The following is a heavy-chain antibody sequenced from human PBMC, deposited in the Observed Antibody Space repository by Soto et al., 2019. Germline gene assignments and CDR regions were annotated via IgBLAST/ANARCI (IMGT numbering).Heavy chain of an antibody. V-gene: IGHV5-51*01. D-gene: IGHD3-3*01. CDR3: ARHTDFWSGYYTLIDY. Sequence: GESLKISCNGSGYSFTSYWIGLVLQMPGKGLEWMGIIYPCDSDTRYSPSFQGQVTISADKSINTAYLQWNSLKASDTAMYYCARHTDFWSGYYTLIDYWGQGTLVTVSS. J-gene: IGHJ4*02. CDR2: IYPCDSDT. CDR1: GYSFTSYW.